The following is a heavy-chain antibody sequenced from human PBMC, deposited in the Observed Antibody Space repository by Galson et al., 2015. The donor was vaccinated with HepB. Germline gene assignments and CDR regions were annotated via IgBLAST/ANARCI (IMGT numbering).Heavy chain of an antibody. J-gene: IGHJ4*02. CDR3: AGSYYDFWSPQNY. D-gene: IGHD3-3*01. CDR2: IIPIFGTA. CDR1: GGTFSSYA. V-gene: IGHV1-69*13. Sequence: SVKVSCKASGGTFSSYAISWVRQAPGQGLEWMGGIIPIFGTANYAQKFQGRVTITADESTSTAYMELSSLRSEDTAVYYCAGSYYDFWSPQNYWGQGTLVTVSS.